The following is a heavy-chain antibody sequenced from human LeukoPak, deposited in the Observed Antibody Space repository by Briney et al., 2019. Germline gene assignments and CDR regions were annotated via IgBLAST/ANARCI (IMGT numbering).Heavy chain of an antibody. J-gene: IGHJ4*02. CDR3: ARGLVGATIGLVY. CDR2: MNANSGNT. D-gene: IGHD1-26*01. V-gene: IGHV1-8*03. Sequence: ASVKVSCKASGYTFTSYDINWVRQATAHALEWMGWMNANSGNTGYAQRFQGRVTITRNTSVTPAYMELSSLRSEDTAVYYCARGLVGATIGLVYWGQGTLVTVSS. CDR1: GYTFTSYD.